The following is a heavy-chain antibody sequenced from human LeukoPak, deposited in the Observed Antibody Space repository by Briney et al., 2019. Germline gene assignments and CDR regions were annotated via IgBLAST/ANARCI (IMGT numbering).Heavy chain of an antibody. CDR3: AKDYPPFYYDSSGYFDY. CDR2: IRYDGSNK. D-gene: IGHD3-22*01. Sequence: GGSLRLSCAASGFTFSSYGMHWVREAPGKGLEGGAFIRYDGSNKYYADSVKGRFTISRDNPKNTLYVQMNSLRAEDTAVYYCAKDYPPFYYDSSGYFDYWGQGPLVTVSS. CDR1: GFTFSSYG. J-gene: IGHJ4*02. V-gene: IGHV3-30*02.